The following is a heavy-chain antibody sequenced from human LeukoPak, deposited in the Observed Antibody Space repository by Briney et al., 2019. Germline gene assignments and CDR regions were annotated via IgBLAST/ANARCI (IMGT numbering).Heavy chain of an antibody. D-gene: IGHD3-3*01. Sequence: ASVKVSCKLSGNTLRELPIQWVRQAGGKGLEWMAGFDPENAEIVYAQKFQGRVTMTEDASTNTAYMELTSLTSDDTALYYCATRGSDFWSGFDYWGQGTQVTVSS. V-gene: IGHV1-24*01. CDR3: ATRGSDFWSGFDY. CDR2: FDPENAEI. J-gene: IGHJ4*02. CDR1: GNTLRELP.